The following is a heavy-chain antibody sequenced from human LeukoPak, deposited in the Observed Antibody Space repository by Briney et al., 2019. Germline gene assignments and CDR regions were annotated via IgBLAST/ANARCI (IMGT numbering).Heavy chain of an antibody. CDR1: GGTFSSYA. D-gene: IGHD3-9*01. J-gene: IGHJ5*02. Sequence: SVKVSCKASGGTFSSYAISWVRQAPGQGLEWMGRIIPILDIPNYAQKFQGRVTISADKSTSTAYMELSSLSSDDTAVYYCARIPRRDILTGYYLGWFDPWGQGTLVTVSS. CDR3: ARIPRRDILTGYYLGWFDP. V-gene: IGHV1-69*04. CDR2: IIPILDIP.